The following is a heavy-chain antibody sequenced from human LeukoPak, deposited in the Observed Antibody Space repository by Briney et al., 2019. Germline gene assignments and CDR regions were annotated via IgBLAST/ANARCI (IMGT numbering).Heavy chain of an antibody. CDR2: ISGSSGII. D-gene: IGHD5-12*01. J-gene: IGHJ4*02. V-gene: IGHV3-48*01. CDR3: AKDRGRYSYGSVDY. Sequence: GGSLRLSCAASGFTSNTYTMNWVRQAPGKGLEWVSYISGSSGIIDYADSVRRRFTISRDNAKNSLYLQMNSLRAEETAVYYCAKDRGRYSYGSVDYWGQGTLVTVSS. CDR1: GFTSNTYT.